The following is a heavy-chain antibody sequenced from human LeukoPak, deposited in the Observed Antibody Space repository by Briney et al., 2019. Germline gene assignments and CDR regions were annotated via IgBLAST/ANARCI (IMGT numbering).Heavy chain of an antibody. J-gene: IGHJ6*03. CDR2: IRYDGSNK. D-gene: IGHD3-3*01. Sequence: PGGSLRLSCAASGFTFSSYGMHWVRQAPGKGLEWVAFIRYDGSNKYYTDSVKGRFTISRDNSKNTLYLQMNSLRAEDTAVYYCARQGILEWLYYMDVWGKGSTVTVSS. CDR3: ARQGILEWLYYMDV. CDR1: GFTFSSYG. V-gene: IGHV3-30*02.